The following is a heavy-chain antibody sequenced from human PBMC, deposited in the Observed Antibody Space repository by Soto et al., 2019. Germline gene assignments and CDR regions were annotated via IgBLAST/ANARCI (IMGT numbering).Heavy chain of an antibody. D-gene: IGHD3-9*01. Sequence: GGSLRLSCAASGFTFSSYAMSWVRQAPGKGLEWVSAISGSGGSTYYADSVKCRFTISRDNSKNTLYLQMNSLRAEDTAVYYCAKDQAVTGWSFDYWGQGTLVTVSS. CDR1: GFTFSSYA. V-gene: IGHV3-23*01. J-gene: IGHJ4*02. CDR3: AKDQAVTGWSFDY. CDR2: ISGSGGST.